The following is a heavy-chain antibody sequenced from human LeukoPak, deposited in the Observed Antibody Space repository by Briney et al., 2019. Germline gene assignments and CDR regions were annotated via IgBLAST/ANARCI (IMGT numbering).Heavy chain of an antibody. CDR2: INHSGST. Sequence: SETLSLARAVYGGSFSGYYWSWIRQPPGKGLEWIGEINHSGSTNYNPSLKSRVTISVDTSKNQFSLKLSSVTAADTAVYYCARGSSIAAAGKYSGSYYGYWGQGTLVTVSS. CDR1: GGSFSGYY. J-gene: IGHJ4*02. D-gene: IGHD6-13*01. CDR3: ARGSSIAAAGKYSGSYYGY. V-gene: IGHV4-34*01.